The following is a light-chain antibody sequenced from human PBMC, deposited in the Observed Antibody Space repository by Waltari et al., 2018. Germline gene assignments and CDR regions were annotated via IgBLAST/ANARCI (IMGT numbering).Light chain of an antibody. CDR2: DVN. CDR3: CSQSSYNGMI. CDR1: SSDVGGDDS. J-gene: IGLJ2*01. Sequence: QSALSQPASVSGSPGQSITISCTGSSSDVGGDDSVSWYQDHPGQAPKVIIYDVNNRPSGVSDRFSGSKSGNTASLTISGLQAEDEANYYCCSQSSYNGMIFGGGTKLTVL. V-gene: IGLV2-14*03.